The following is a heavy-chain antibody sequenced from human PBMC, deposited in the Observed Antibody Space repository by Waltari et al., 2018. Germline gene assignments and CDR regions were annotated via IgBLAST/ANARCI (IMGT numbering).Heavy chain of an antibody. CDR3: ARTYYYASGSYYCDY. V-gene: IGHV4-59*02. CDR1: GGSVSNYY. Sequence: QVQLQESGPGLVKPSETLSLTCTVSGGSVSNYYWGWIRQPPGKGLEWIGYMYSSGSANYNPSLKSRVTISVDTSKNRFSLNLSSVTAADTAVYYCARTYYYASGSYYCDYWGQGTLVTVSS. CDR2: MYSSGSA. D-gene: IGHD3-10*01. J-gene: IGHJ4*02.